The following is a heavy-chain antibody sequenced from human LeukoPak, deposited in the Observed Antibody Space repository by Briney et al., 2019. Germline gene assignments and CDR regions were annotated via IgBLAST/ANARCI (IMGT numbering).Heavy chain of an antibody. D-gene: IGHD6-19*01. J-gene: IGHJ4*02. CDR2: MNPNSGNT. V-gene: IGHV1-8*01. Sequence: ASVKVSCKASGYTFASYDINWVRQATGQGLEWMGWMNPNSGNTGYAQKFQGRVTMTRNTSISTAYMELSSLRSEDTAVYYCAGAGDKWLPLDYWGQGTLVTVSS. CDR1: GYTFASYD. CDR3: AGAGDKWLPLDY.